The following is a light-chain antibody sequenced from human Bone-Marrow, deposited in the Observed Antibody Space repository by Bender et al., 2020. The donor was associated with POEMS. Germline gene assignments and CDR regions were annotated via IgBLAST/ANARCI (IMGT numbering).Light chain of an antibody. CDR3: TSRTRSHSLVL. J-gene: IGLJ2*01. Sequence: QSALTQPASVSGSPGQSITISCTGTSSDVGDYNYVSWYQQHPGKAPKLMIYDVSYRSSGVSNRFSGSKSGNTASLTISGLQAEDEGDYYCTSRTRSHSLVLFGGGTKLTVL. CDR1: SSDVGDYNY. CDR2: DVS. V-gene: IGLV2-14*01.